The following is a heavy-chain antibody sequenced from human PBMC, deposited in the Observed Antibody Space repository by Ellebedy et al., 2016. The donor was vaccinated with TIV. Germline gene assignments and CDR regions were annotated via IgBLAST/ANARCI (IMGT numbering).Heavy chain of an antibody. CDR1: GFTFSDYY. V-gene: IGHV3-11*01. D-gene: IGHD3-22*01. CDR2: ISSSGSTI. J-gene: IGHJ4*02. CDR3: ARSSRVVMDFDY. Sequence: GGSLRLSCAASGFTFSDYYMSWIRQAPGKGLEWVSYISSSGSTIYYADSVNGRFIISRDNTKNSLYLQMNSLRIEDTAVYYCARSSRVVMDFDYWGQGTLVTVSS.